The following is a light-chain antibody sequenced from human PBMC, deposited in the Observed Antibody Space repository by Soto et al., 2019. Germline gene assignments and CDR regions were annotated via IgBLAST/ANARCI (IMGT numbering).Light chain of an antibody. CDR2: GAS. Sequence: ERVMTQSPATLSVSPGERVTLSCRARQSVGSNLAWYQQKPGQAPRLLIYGASTRATGIPARFSGSGSGTDFTLTITSLQPEDFATYYCQQSYGTPITFGQGTRLEIK. CDR1: QSVGSN. V-gene: IGKV3-15*01. CDR3: QQSYGTPIT. J-gene: IGKJ5*01.